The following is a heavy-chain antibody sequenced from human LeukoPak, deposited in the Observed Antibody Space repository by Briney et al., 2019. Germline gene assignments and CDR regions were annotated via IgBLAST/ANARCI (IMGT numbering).Heavy chain of an antibody. D-gene: IGHD2-21*01. CDR2: IYYSGST. Sequence: SETLSLTCTVSGGSISSSSYYWGWIRQPPGKGLEWIGSIYYSGSTYYNPSLKSRVTISVDTTKNQFSLKLSSVTAADTAVYYCARHDRDGEKYYFDYWGQGTLVTVSS. CDR3: ARHDRDGEKYYFDY. V-gene: IGHV4-39*01. CDR1: GGSISSSSYY. J-gene: IGHJ4*02.